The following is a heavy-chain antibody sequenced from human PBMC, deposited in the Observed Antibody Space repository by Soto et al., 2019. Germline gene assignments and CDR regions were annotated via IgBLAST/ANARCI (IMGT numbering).Heavy chain of an antibody. Sequence: PSQTLSLTCDISGDSVSSNSAAWNWIRQSPSRGLEWLGRTSYRSKWYNDYAVSVKSRITINPDTSKNQFSLQLNSVTPEDTALYYCASSASSGFGFDYWRHGTLGTVSS. V-gene: IGHV6-1*01. J-gene: IGHJ4*01. CDR1: GDSVSSNSAA. CDR3: ASSASSGFGFDY. CDR2: TSYRSKWYN. D-gene: IGHD6-19*01.